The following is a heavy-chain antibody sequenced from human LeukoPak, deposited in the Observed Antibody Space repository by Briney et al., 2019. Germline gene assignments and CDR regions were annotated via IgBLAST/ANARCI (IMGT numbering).Heavy chain of an antibody. CDR2: FDPEDGET. V-gene: IGHV1-24*01. D-gene: IGHD6-6*01. CDR3: ATHSSSQSDY. Sequence: ASVKVSCKASGGTFSSYAISWVRQAPGKGLEWMGGFDPEDGETIYAQKFQGRVTMTEDTSTDTAYMELSSLRSEDTAVYYCATHSSSQSDYWGQGTLVTVSS. J-gene: IGHJ4*02. CDR1: GGTFSSYA.